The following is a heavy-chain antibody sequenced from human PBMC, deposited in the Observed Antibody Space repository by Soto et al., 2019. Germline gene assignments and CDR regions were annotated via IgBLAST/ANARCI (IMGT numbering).Heavy chain of an antibody. CDR3: ASSPPYCSGGSCYSIDY. CDR1: SGSISSSNW. D-gene: IGHD2-15*01. J-gene: IGHJ4*02. V-gene: IGHV4-4*02. Sequence: QVQLQESGPGLVKPSGTLSLTCAVSSGSISSSNWWSWVRQPPGKGLEWIGEIYHSGSTNYNPSLKSRVNISVDKSKNQFSLKLSSVTAADTAVYYCASSPPYCSGGSCYSIDYWGQGTLVTVSS. CDR2: IYHSGST.